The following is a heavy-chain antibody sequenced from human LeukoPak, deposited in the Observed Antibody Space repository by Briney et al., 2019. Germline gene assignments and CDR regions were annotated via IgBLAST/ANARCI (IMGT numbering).Heavy chain of an antibody. J-gene: IGHJ4*02. CDR2: ISSSSTI. CDR1: GFTFSRYS. V-gene: IGHV3-48*01. CDR3: GRDSPPDY. Sequence: GGSLRLSCAASGFTFSRYSMNWVRQAPGKGLEWVSYISSSSTIYYADSVKGRFTISRDNAKNSLYLQMNSLRAEDTAVYYCGRDSPPDYWGQGTLVTVSS.